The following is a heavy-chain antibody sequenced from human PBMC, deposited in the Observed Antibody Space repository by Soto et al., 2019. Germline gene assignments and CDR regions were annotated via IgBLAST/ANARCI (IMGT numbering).Heavy chain of an antibody. V-gene: IGHV1-18*01. CDR3: ARRPMDDFWSGYFAYYYYYGMDV. D-gene: IGHD3-3*01. Sequence: ASVKVSCKASGYTFTSYGISWVRQAPGQGLEWMGWISAYNGNTNYAQKLQGRVTMTTDTSTSTAYMELRSLRSDDTAVYYCARRPMDDFWSGYFAYYYYYGMDVCGQGTTVTVSS. J-gene: IGHJ6*02. CDR1: GYTFTSYG. CDR2: ISAYNGNT.